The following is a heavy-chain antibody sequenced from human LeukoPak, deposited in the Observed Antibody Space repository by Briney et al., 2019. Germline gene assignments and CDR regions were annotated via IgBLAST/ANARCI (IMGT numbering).Heavy chain of an antibody. Sequence: GESLKISCKGSGYSFSSYWIAWVRQLPGKGLEWMGIIYPGDSDTTYSPSFQGQVTISADKSISTAYLQWSSLKASDTAMYFCARRRSSTLIDYWGQGTLVTVSS. CDR1: GYSFSSYW. CDR2: IYPGDSDT. V-gene: IGHV5-51*01. CDR3: ARRRSSTLIDY. J-gene: IGHJ4*02. D-gene: IGHD3-10*01.